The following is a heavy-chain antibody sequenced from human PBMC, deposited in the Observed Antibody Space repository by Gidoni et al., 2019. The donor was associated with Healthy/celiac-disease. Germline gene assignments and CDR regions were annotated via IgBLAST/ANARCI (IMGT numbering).Heavy chain of an antibody. J-gene: IGHJ4*02. CDR1: GGSISSSSYY. Sequence: QLQLQESGPGLVQPSETLSLTCTVSGGSISSSSYYWGWIRQPPGKGLEWIGSIYYSGSTYYNPSLKSRVTISVDTSKNQFSLKLSSVTAADTAVYYCARLDTAMVLFDYWGQGTLVTVSS. CDR3: ARLDTAMVLFDY. CDR2: IYYSGST. D-gene: IGHD5-18*01. V-gene: IGHV4-39*01.